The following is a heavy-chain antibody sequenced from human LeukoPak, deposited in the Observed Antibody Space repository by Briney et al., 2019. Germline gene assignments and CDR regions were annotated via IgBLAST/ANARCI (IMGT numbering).Heavy chain of an antibody. V-gene: IGHV3-23*05. J-gene: IGHJ5*02. D-gene: IGHD1-26*01. CDR2: ISSSGGDT. CDR1: GFTFNTYA. CDR3: AKPGRGTYFTHNSFDP. Sequence: PGGSLRLSCAASGFTFNTYAMGWVRQTPGKGLEWVSSISSSGGDTFYADSVNGRFTISRDNSKNTMYLQMNSLRVEDSAIYYCAKPGRGTYFTHNSFDPWGQGTLVTVSS.